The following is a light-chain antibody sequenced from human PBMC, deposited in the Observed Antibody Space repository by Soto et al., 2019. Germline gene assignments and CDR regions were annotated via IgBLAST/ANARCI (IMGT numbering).Light chain of an antibody. CDR2: GAS. CDR3: QQYSKWPIT. CDR1: QSVSSSY. V-gene: IGKV3-20*01. J-gene: IGKJ5*01. Sequence: EIVLTQSPGTLSLSPGERATLSCRASQSVSSSYLAWYQQKPGQAPRLLIYGASRRATGFPARFSGSGSGTEFSLTISSLQSEDFAVYYCQQYSKWPITFGQGTRLEI.